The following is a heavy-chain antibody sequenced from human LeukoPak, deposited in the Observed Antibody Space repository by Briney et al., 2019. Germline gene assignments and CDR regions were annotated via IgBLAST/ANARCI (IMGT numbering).Heavy chain of an antibody. D-gene: IGHD3-10*01. CDR2: IYYSGST. J-gene: IGHJ5*02. CDR3: ARHRVRGYYGSGSYYDWFDP. CDR1: GGSISSSSYY. V-gene: IGHV4-39*01. Sequence: SETLSLTSTVTGGSISSSSYYWGWIRQPLGKGLEWIGSIYYSGSTYYNPSLKSRVTISVDTSKNQFSLKLSSVTAADTAVYYCARHRVRGYYGSGSYYDWFDPWGQGTLVTVSS.